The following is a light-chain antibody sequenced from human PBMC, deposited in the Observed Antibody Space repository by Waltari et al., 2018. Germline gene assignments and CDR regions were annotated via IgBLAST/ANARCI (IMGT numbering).Light chain of an antibody. CDR2: DVS. V-gene: IGLV2-11*01. CDR1: SSDVGGYNY. Sequence: QSALTQPRSVSGHPGQSVTISCTGTSSDVGGYNYVSCYQQHPGKASKRMIYDVSKRPSGVPDRFSGSKSAKTVSLTISGLQAENEADYYCCSYAGSLWVFGGGTRLTVL. J-gene: IGLJ3*02. CDR3: CSYAGSLWV.